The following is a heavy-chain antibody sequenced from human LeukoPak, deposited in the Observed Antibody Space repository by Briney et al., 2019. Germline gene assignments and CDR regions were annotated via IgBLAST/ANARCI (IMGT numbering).Heavy chain of an antibody. CDR1: GFTFSSYG. Sequence: GGSLRLSCAASGFTFSSYGMHWVRQAPGKGLEWVAFIRYDGSNKYYADSVKGRFTISRDNSRNTLYLQMNSLRAEDTAVYYCAKVPYCGGDCYSPADYWGQGTLVTVSS. CDR3: AKVPYCGGDCYSPADY. CDR2: IRYDGSNK. J-gene: IGHJ4*02. V-gene: IGHV3-30*02. D-gene: IGHD2-21*01.